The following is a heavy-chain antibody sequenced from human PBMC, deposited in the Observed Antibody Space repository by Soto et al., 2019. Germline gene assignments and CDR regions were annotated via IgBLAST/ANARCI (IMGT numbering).Heavy chain of an antibody. V-gene: IGHV1-3*01. D-gene: IGHD3-3*01. Sequence: ASVKVSCKASGYTFTTYAMHWVRQAPGQRLEWMGWINAANGNTKTSQNFQGRVTMTRDTSASTVYMELSSLTSEDTAVYYCARDQRRDYDFWSAYSQAFDNWGQGTLVTVSS. CDR2: INAANGNT. CDR1: GYTFTTYA. CDR3: ARDQRRDYDFWSAYSQAFDN. J-gene: IGHJ4*02.